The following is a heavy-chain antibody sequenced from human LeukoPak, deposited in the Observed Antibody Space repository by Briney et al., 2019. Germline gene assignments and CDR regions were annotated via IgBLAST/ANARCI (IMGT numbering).Heavy chain of an antibody. V-gene: IGHV4-34*01. CDR3: ARGTITMPDAFDI. CDR1: GGSFSGYY. Sequence: SETLSLTCAVYGGSFSGYYWSWIRQPPGKGLEWIGEINHSGSTNYSPSLKSRVTISVDTSKNQFSLKLSSVTAADTAVYYCARGTITMPDAFDIWGQGTMVTVSS. J-gene: IGHJ3*02. D-gene: IGHD3-10*01. CDR2: INHSGST.